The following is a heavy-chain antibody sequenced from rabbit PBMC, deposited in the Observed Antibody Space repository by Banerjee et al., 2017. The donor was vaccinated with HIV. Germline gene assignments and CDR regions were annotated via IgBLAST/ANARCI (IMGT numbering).Heavy chain of an antibody. V-gene: IGHV1S45*01. Sequence: QEQLEESGGDLVKPEGSLTLTRTASGFSFSSNYWICWVRQAPGKGLEWIGCIYAGSSDSTYYATWAKGRFTISRDNAQNTLYLQLNSLTAADTATYFCARLYGGSSAYLSLWGPGTLVTVS. J-gene: IGHJ6*01. CDR1: GFSFSSNYW. CDR3: ARLYGGSSAYLSL. D-gene: IGHD8-1*01. CDR2: IYAGSSDST.